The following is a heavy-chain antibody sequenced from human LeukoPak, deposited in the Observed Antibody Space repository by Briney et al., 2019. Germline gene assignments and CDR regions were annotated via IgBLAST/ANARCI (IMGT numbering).Heavy chain of an antibody. CDR1: GFTFSDYH. CDR2: ISSSSSYT. CDR3: ARDLKGSAWYVDY. D-gene: IGHD6-19*01. Sequence: GGSLRLSCAASGFTFSDYHMRWIRQAPGKGLEWLSYISSSSSYTNYADSVKGRFTISRDNAKNSLYLHLNSLRAEDTAVYYCARDLKGSAWYVDYWGQGTLVTVSS. J-gene: IGHJ4*02. V-gene: IGHV3-11*05.